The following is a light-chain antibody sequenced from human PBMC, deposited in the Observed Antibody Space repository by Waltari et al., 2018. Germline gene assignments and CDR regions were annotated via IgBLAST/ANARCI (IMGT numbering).Light chain of an antibody. V-gene: IGKV1-39*01. CDR3: QQSYRAPQT. CDR2: AAS. Sequence: DIQLTQSPSSLSASVGDRVTITCRTSQSISTSLNWYQQKPGKPPKLLIFAASALQSGVSSRFSGSGSQTDFTLTIRKLQPEDFATYYCQQSYRAPQTFGGGTKVDMK. J-gene: IGKJ4*01. CDR1: QSISTS.